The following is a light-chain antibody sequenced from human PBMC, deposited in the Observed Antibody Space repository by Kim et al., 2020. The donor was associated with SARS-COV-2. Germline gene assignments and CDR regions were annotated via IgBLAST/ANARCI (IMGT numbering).Light chain of an antibody. Sequence: RATINCKSSQSVLYSSNNKNYLAWYQQKPGQPPNLLIYWAPTRESGVPDRFSGSGSGTDFTLTISSLQAEDVAVYNCQQYYSTPYTFGQGTKLEI. CDR2: WAP. V-gene: IGKV4-1*01. CDR3: QQYYSTPYT. J-gene: IGKJ2*01. CDR1: QSVLYSSNNKNY.